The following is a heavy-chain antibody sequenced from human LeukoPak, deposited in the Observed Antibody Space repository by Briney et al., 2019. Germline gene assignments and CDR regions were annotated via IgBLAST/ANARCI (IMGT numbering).Heavy chain of an antibody. D-gene: IGHD3-22*01. CDR1: GFIVIDNY. CDR2: IYRGGSK. J-gene: IGHJ4*02. V-gene: IGHV3-53*01. CDR3: ARYHYDSSGYPYYFDY. Sequence: GGSLRHSCAASGFIVIDNYMSWVRQAPGGGLEWVSVIYRGGSKYYADSVKGRFTISRDNSKNTVFLQLNRLRAEDTAVYYCARYHYDSSGYPYYFDYWGQGTLVTVSS.